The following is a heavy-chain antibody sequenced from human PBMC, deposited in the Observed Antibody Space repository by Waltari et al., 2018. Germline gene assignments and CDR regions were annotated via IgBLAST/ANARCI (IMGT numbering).Heavy chain of an antibody. CDR2: ISGSGGST. J-gene: IGHJ3*02. D-gene: IGHD6-13*01. Sequence: EVQLVESGGGLVQPGGSLRLSCAASGFTFSSYVMSWVRQAPGKGLEWVSAISGSGGSTYYADSVKGRFTISRYNSKNTLYLQMNSLRAEDTAVYYCAKVMGQQLVRYETGDAFDIWGQGTMVTVSS. CDR1: GFTFSSYV. V-gene: IGHV3-23*04. CDR3: AKVMGQQLVRYETGDAFDI.